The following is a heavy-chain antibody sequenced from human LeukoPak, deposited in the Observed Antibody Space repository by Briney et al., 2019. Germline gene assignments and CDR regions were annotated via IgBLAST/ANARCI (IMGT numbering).Heavy chain of an antibody. CDR1: GFTVSSNY. Sequence: GGSLRLSCAASGFTVSSNYMSWVRQAPGKGLEWVSVIYSGGSTYYADSVKGRFTISRDNSKNTLYLQMNSLRAEDTAVYYCATVGPRGIVVVPAAIPDIWGQGTMVTVSS. J-gene: IGHJ3*02. V-gene: IGHV3-66*01. CDR3: ATVGPRGIVVVPAAIPDI. D-gene: IGHD2-2*01. CDR2: IYSGGST.